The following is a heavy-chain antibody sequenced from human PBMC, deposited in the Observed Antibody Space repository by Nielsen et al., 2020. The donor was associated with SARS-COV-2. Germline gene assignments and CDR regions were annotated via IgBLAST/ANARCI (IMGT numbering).Heavy chain of an antibody. J-gene: IGHJ6*02. CDR2: ISAYNGNT. D-gene: IGHD3-22*01. CDR3: ARYEYYYDSSGQPATIYGMDV. V-gene: IGHV1-18*01. Sequence: ASVKVSCKASGYTFTSYGISWVRQAPGQGLEWMGWISAYNGNTNYAQQLQGRVTMTTDTSTSTAHMELRSLRSEDTAVYYCARYEYYYDSSGQPATIYGMDVCGQGTTVTVSS. CDR1: GYTFTSYG.